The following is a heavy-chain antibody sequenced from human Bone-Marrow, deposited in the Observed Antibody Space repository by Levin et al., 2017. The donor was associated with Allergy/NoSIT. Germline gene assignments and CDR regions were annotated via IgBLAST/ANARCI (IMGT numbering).Heavy chain of an antibody. J-gene: IGHJ6*02. CDR2: MNPNSGNT. V-gene: IGHV1-8*01. CDR1: GYTFTSYD. CDR3: ASSPITAAGIRTHYYYYGMDV. Sequence: GASVKVSCKASGYTFTSYDINWVRQATGQGLEWMGWMNPNSGNTGYAQKFQGRVTMTRNTSISTAYMELSSLRSEDTAVYYCASSPITAAGIRTHYYYYGMDVWGQGTTVTVSS. D-gene: IGHD6-13*01.